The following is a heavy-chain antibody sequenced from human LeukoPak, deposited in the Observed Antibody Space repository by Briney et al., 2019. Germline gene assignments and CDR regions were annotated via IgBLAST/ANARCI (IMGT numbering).Heavy chain of an antibody. CDR3: ARGHYGLDV. V-gene: IGHV3-30*03. Sequence: GGSLRLSCAASGFTFRTYGIHWVRQAPGKGLEWVAVISYDGTNKYYADSVKGRFTMSRDNAKNSLYLQMNSLRADDTAVYYCARGHYGLDVWGQGTTVTVSS. CDR2: ISYDGTNK. J-gene: IGHJ6*02. CDR1: GFTFRTYG.